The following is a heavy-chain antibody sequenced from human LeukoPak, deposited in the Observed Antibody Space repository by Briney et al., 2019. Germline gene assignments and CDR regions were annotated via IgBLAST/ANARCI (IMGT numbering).Heavy chain of an antibody. J-gene: IGHJ4*02. CDR1: GFTFSDTW. CDR2: IRSDGSDT. V-gene: IGHV3-74*01. CDR3: ARDWFHAIDY. Sequence: HPGGSLRLSCAASGFTFSDTWMHWVRQVPGEGLVWVSRIRSDGSDTRYAESVKGRFTISRDNAKNTLYLQMNSLRAEDTAVYYCARDWFHAIDYWGQGTLVTVSS. D-gene: IGHD2/OR15-2a*01.